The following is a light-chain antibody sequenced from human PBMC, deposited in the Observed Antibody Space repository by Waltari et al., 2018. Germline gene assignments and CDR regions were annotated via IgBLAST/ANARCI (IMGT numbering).Light chain of an antibody. J-gene: IGLJ2*01. CDR2: EGN. V-gene: IGLV2-23*03. Sequence: QSALTQPASVSGSPGQSITISCTGFNSNVGSYNLVSWYQKHPGKAPKRLIYEGNRRPSGVSNRCSGSKSDNTASLTLSALQAEDEADYYCCSNVGSSVFFGGGTKLTVL. CDR1: NSNVGSYNL. CDR3: CSNVGSSVF.